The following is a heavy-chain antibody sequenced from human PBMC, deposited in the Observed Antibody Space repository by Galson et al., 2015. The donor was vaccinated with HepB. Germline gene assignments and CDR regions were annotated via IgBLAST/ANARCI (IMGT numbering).Heavy chain of an antibody. J-gene: IGHJ4*02. Sequence: SLRLSCAASGFTFSTYGVNWVRQTPGMGLEWISYISSTGTTIYYADSVKGRFTISRDNSKNTLYLQMSSLSAEDTALYYCAREARIAAPASLDYWGQGTLVTVSS. CDR1: GFTFSTYG. V-gene: IGHV3-48*01. CDR3: AREARIAAPASLDY. D-gene: IGHD6-13*01. CDR2: ISSTGTTI.